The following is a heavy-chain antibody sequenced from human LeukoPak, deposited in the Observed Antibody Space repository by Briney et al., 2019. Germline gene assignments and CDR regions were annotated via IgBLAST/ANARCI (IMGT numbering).Heavy chain of an antibody. CDR2: IYYGGST. V-gene: IGHV4-59*01. D-gene: IGHD2-2*01. Sequence: SETLSLTCTVSGGSISSYYWSWIRQPPGKGLEWSGYIYYGGSTNYNPSLKSRVTISVDTSKNQFSLKLSSVTAADTAVYYCARVAGCSSTSCYSPSYYYYHNMDVWGKGTTVTVSS. CDR1: GGSISSYY. CDR3: ARVAGCSSTSCYSPSYYYYHNMDV. J-gene: IGHJ6*03.